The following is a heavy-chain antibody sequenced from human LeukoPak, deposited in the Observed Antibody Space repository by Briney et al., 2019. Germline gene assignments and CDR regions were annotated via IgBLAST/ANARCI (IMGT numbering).Heavy chain of an antibody. CDR3: ARRRRGSHTGSAFDI. J-gene: IGHJ3*02. CDR2: ISAYNGNT. CDR1: GYTFVSYG. Sequence: GASVKVSCKASGYTFVSYGISWVRQAPGQGLEWMGWISAYNGNTNYAQKFQGRVTITADESTSTAYMELSSLRSEDTAVYYCARRRRGSHTGSAFDIWGQETMVTVSS. V-gene: IGHV1-18*01. D-gene: IGHD1-26*01.